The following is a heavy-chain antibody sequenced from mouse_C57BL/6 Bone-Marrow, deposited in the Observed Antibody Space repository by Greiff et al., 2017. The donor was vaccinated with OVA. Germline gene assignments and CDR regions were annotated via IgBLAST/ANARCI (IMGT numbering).Heavy chain of an antibody. D-gene: IGHD2-1*01. CDR2: IYPRSGNT. Sequence: QVQLQQSGAVLARPGASVKLSCKASGYTFTSYGISWVKQRTGQGLEWIGEIYPRSGNTYYNEKFKGKATLTADKSSSTAYMELRSLTSEDSAVYFCAREIYYGNPAWFAYWGQGTLVTVSA. CDR3: AREIYYGNPAWFAY. CDR1: GYTFTSYG. V-gene: IGHV1-81*01. J-gene: IGHJ3*01.